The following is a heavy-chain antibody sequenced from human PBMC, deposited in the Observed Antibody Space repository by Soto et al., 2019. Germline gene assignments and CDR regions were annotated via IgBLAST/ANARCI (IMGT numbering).Heavy chain of an antibody. CDR1: GFTFGNYW. J-gene: IGHJ4*02. Sequence: RLSCAASGFTFGNYWMHWVRQPPGKGLEWVSRMNSDGSTTNYADSVKGRFTVSRDNAKNTLYLQMNSLRAEDTAVYYCATAEVDYWGPGTLVTVSS. CDR2: MNSDGSTT. CDR3: ATAEVDY. V-gene: IGHV3-74*01.